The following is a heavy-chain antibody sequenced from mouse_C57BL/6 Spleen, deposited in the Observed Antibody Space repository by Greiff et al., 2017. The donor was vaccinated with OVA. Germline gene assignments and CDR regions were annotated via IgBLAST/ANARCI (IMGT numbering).Heavy chain of an antibody. CDR1: GFTCSSYA. D-gene: IGHD2-1*01. CDR3: AREDGNESMGY. Sequence: EVKLMESGGGLVKPGGSLKLSCAASGFTCSSYAMSWVRQTPEKRLEWVATISDGGSYTYYPDNVKGRFTISRDNAKNNLYLQMSHLKSEDTAMYYCAREDGNESMGYWGQGTSVTVSS. CDR2: ISDGGSYT. J-gene: IGHJ4*01. V-gene: IGHV5-4*01.